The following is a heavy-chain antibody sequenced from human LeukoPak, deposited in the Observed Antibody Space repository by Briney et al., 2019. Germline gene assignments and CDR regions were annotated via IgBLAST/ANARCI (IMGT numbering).Heavy chain of an antibody. CDR1: GFTFSSYC. CDR3: AKDLSGDMSG. J-gene: IGHJ3*01. V-gene: IGHV3-30*18. D-gene: IGHD3-10*01. CDR2: ISYDGSNK. Sequence: PGRSLRLSCAASGFTFSSYCMHWVRQAPGKGLEWVAVISYDGSNKYYADSVKGRFTISRDNSKNTLYLQMNSLRAEDTAVYYCAKDLSGDMSGWGQGTMVTVSS.